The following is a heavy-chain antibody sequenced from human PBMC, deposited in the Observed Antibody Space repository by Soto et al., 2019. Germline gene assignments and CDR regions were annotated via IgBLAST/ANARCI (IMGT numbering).Heavy chain of an antibody. CDR1: GYTFTNYG. J-gene: IGHJ4*02. Sequence: QVQLVQSGAEVKKPGASVKVSCKASGYTFTNYGISWVRQAPGQGLEWMGWISAYNGNKNNAQKLQGRVTMTTDTSTSAALVELRSLRSDDTAVYYCASHHNIDYGGNSYLDYWGQGTLVTVSS. CDR3: ASHHNIDYGGNSYLDY. V-gene: IGHV1-18*04. D-gene: IGHD4-17*01. CDR2: ISAYNGNK.